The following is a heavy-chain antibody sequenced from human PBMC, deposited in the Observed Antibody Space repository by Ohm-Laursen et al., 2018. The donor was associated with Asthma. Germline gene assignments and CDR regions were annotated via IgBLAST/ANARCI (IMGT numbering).Heavy chain of an antibody. CDR2: IYYSGST. CDR1: GGSISSGGYY. V-gene: IGHV4-31*02. J-gene: IGHJ4*02. CDR3: AGGEVGRYFDWLLPMGY. Sequence: TLSLTCTVSGGSISSGGYYWSWIRQHPGKGLEWIGYIYYSGSTYYNPSLKSRVTISVDTSKNQFSLKLSSVTAADTAVYYCAGGEVGRYFDWLLPMGYWGQGTLVTVSS. D-gene: IGHD3-9*01.